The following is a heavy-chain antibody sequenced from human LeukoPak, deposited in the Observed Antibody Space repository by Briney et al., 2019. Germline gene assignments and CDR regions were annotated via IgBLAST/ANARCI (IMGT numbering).Heavy chain of an antibody. CDR3: ARAGGSCSSTSCYNVYYYYYGMDV. CDR2: ISYDGSNK. J-gene: IGHJ6*02. CDR1: GFTFSSYA. V-gene: IGHV3-30-3*01. Sequence: GGSPRLSCAASGFTFSSYAMHWVRQAPGKGLEWVAVISYDGSNKYYADSVKGRFTISRDNSKNTLYLQMNSLRAEDTAVYYCARAGGSCSSTSCYNVYYYYYGMDVWGQGTTVTVSS. D-gene: IGHD2-2*02.